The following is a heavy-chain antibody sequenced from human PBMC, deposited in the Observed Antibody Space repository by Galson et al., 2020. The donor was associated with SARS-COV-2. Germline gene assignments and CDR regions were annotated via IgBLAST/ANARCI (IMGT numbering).Heavy chain of an antibody. D-gene: IGHD2-21*01. Sequence: GGSLKLSCAASGFTFSSYAMHWVRQAPGKGLEWVATTSYDGSNKYYADSVKGRFTISRDNSKNTLYLQMNSLRPEDTAVYYCAKDPSVAVLRSGHTFDIWGQGTMFTVSS. CDR2: TSYDGSNK. CDR3: AKDPSVAVLRSGHTFDI. CDR1: GFTFSSYA. J-gene: IGHJ3*02. V-gene: IGHV3-30*04.